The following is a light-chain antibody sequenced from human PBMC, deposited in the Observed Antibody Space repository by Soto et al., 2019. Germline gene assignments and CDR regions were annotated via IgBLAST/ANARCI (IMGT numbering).Light chain of an antibody. CDR3: SSYTTRSTLV. V-gene: IGLV2-14*01. CDR2: DVN. CDR1: SSDVGAYDF. J-gene: IGLJ2*01. Sequence: QSALTQPASVSGSPGQSITISCTGTSSDVGAYDFVSWYQHYPGNAPKLVTFDVNHRPPGLSDRFSGSKSANTASLTSSGLQADDEAFYYCSSYTTRSTLVFGGGTQLTVL.